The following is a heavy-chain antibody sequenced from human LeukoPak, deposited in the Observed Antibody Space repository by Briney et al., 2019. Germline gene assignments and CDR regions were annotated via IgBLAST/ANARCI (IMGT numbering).Heavy chain of an antibody. CDR2: INSDASTT. V-gene: IGHV3-74*01. D-gene: IGHD5-12*01. Sequence: GGSLRLSCAASGFTFSSYWMHWVRQAPGKGLVWVSRINSDASTTTYADSLLGRFTISKENAKNTLYLQMNSLRGEDTAVYYCARGERGYDFDHWGQGTLVTVSS. CDR1: GFTFSSYW. J-gene: IGHJ4*02. CDR3: ARGERGYDFDH.